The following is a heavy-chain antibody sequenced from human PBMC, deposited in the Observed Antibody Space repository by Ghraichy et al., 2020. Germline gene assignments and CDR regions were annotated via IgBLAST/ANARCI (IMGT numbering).Heavy chain of an antibody. V-gene: IGHV4-39*01. CDR2: IYYSGST. CDR1: GGSISSSSYY. Sequence: SETLSLTCTVSGGSISSSSYYWGWIRQPPGKGLEWIGSIYYSGSTYYNPSLKSRVTISVDTSKNQFSLKLSSVTAADTAVYYCARRSDGAAGPVWFDPWGQGTLVTVSS. CDR3: ARRSDGAAGPVWFDP. D-gene: IGHD6-13*01. J-gene: IGHJ5*02.